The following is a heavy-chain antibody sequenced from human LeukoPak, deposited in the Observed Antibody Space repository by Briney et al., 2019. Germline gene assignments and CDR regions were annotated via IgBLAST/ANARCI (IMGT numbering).Heavy chain of an antibody. D-gene: IGHD3-3*01. CDR3: ARDPITIFGVATIDY. CDR1: GGSISSYY. J-gene: IGHJ4*02. V-gene: IGHV4-4*07. CDR2: IYTSGST. Sequence: SQTLSLTCTVSGGSISSYYWSWIRQPAGKGLEWIGRIYTSGSTNYNPSLKSRVTMSVDTSKNQFSLKLSSVTAADTAVYYCARDPITIFGVATIDYWGQGTLVTVSS.